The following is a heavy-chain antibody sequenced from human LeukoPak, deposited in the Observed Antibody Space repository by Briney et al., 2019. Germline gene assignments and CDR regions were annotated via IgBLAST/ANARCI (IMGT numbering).Heavy chain of an antibody. Sequence: SGTLSLTCAVSGGSISSSSYYWGWIRQPPGKGLEWIGSIYYSGSTYYNPSLKSRVTISVDTSKNQFSLKLSSVTAADTAVYYCARQRRSTYRYDSSGYYLDYWGQGTLVTVSS. CDR1: GGSISSSSYY. CDR2: IYYSGST. CDR3: ARQRRSTYRYDSSGYYLDY. D-gene: IGHD3-22*01. V-gene: IGHV4-39*01. J-gene: IGHJ4*02.